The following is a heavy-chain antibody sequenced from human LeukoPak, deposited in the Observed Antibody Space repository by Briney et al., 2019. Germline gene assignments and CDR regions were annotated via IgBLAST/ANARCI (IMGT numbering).Heavy chain of an antibody. V-gene: IGHV1-18*01. Sequence: ASVKVSCKASGYIFNRYVISWVRQAPGQGLECMGWISAYNGDTNYAQRFQGRVTMTTDTSTSTAYMERRSLRSDDTAVYYCARHLYGDYFFDYWRQGSLVTVSS. D-gene: IGHD4-17*01. J-gene: IGHJ4*02. CDR2: ISAYNGDT. CDR1: GYIFNRYV. CDR3: ARHLYGDYFFDY.